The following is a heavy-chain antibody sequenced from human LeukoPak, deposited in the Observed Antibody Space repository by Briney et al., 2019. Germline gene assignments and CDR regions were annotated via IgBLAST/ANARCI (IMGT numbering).Heavy chain of an antibody. CDR1: GGSFSGYY. V-gene: IGHV4-34*01. CDR2: INHSGST. CDR3: ARGLSRYCSSTSCYTQYFQH. J-gene: IGHJ1*01. D-gene: IGHD2-2*02. Sequence: SETLSLTCAVYGGSFSGYYWSWIRQPPGKGLEWIGEINHSGSTNYNPSLKSRVTISVDTSKNQFSLKLSSVTAADTAVYYCARGLSRYCSSTSCYTQYFQHWGQGTLVTVSS.